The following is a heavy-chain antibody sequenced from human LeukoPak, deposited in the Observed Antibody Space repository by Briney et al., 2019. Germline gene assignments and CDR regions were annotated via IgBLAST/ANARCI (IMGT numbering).Heavy chain of an antibody. CDR2: MNPNSGNT. V-gene: IGHV1-8*02. Sequence: ASVKVSCKASGYTFTSYGISWVRQAPGQGLEWMGWMNPNSGNTGYVQRFQGRVTMTGDTSISTAYVELSSLMSDDTAVYYCARAVRNQLLSDYWGQGTLVTVSS. D-gene: IGHD2-2*01. CDR1: GYTFTSYG. J-gene: IGHJ4*02. CDR3: ARAVRNQLLSDY.